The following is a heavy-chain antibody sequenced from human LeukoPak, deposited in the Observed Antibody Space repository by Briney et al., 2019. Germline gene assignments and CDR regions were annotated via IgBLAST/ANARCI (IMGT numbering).Heavy chain of an antibody. CDR2: IYYSGTT. J-gene: IGHJ5*02. D-gene: IGHD3-22*01. Sequence: PSETLSLTRTVSGGSISSYYWNWIRQPPGRGLEWIGYIYYSGTTSYNPSLKSRVTISVDTSKNQFSLKLTSVTAADTAVYYCARGESSASNWFDPWGQGTLVTVSS. CDR3: ARGESSASNWFDP. V-gene: IGHV4-59*01. CDR1: GGSISSYY.